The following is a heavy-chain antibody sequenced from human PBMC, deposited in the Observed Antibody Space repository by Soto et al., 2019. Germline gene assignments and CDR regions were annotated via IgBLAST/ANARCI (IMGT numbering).Heavy chain of an antibody. CDR2: IYYSGST. J-gene: IGHJ5*02. V-gene: IGHV4-31*03. CDR1: GGSISSGGYY. CDR3: ARDRESFLFDP. Sequence: LSLTCTVSGGSISSGGYYWSWIRQHPGKGLEWIGYIYYSGSTYYNPSLKSRVTISVDTSKNQFSLKLSSVTAADTAVYYCARDRESFLFDPWGQGTLVTVSS. D-gene: IGHD3-10*01.